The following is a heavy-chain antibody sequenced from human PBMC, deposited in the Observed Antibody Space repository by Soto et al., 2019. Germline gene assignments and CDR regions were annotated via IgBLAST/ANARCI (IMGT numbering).Heavy chain of an antibody. D-gene: IGHD7-27*01. J-gene: IGHJ4*01. CDR1: GFTFSNYA. Sequence: GGSLRLFCAASGFTFSNYAMSWVRQAPGKGLQWVSTISGSGASTYYGDSVKGRFTLSRDNSENTLFLQMDSLRAEDTAVYYCAKGALLTGVAHFDYWGDGTLVPVSS. V-gene: IGHV3-23*01. CDR2: ISGSGAST. CDR3: AKGALLTGVAHFDY.